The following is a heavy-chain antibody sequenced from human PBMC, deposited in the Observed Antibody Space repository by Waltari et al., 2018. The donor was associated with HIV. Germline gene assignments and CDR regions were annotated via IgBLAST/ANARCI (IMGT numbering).Heavy chain of an antibody. CDR3: ARGYSSSRWIPLYH. V-gene: IGHV3-33*01. D-gene: IGHD6-6*01. CDR1: GFTFSNFA. CDR2: FWSYGVEI. Sequence: QVQLVESGGGVVQPGTSLTLSCAVSGFTFSNFAIHWVRQSPGKGLEWLAVFWSYGVEISYADSVKGRFTISKDSSQKTLYLHMTSLRAEDTALYYCARGYSSSRWIPLYHWGRGTLVTVSS. J-gene: IGHJ4*02.